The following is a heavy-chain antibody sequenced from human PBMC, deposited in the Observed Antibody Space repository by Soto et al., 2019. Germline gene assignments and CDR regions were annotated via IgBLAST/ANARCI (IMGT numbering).Heavy chain of an antibody. J-gene: IGHJ6*03. CDR3: ARDAVVDTAMSLQSYYYYYYMDV. D-gene: IGHD5-18*01. CDR2: IWYDGSNK. CDR1: GFTFSSYG. Sequence: GGSLRLSCAASGFTFSSYGMHWVRQAPGKGLEWVAVIWYDGSNKYYADSVKGRFTISRDNSKNTLYLQMNSLRAEDTAVYYCARDAVVDTAMSLQSYYYYYYMDVWGKGTTVTVSS. V-gene: IGHV3-33*01.